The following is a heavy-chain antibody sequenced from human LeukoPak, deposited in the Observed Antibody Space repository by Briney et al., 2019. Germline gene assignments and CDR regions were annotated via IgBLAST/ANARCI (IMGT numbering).Heavy chain of an antibody. CDR1: GGSFSGYY. V-gene: IGHV4-59*08. CDR2: IYYSGST. CDR3: ARLTAYFDL. Sequence: PSETLSLTCAVYGGSFSGYYWSWIRQPPGKGLEWIGYIYYSGSTNYNPSLKSRVTMSVDTSKNQFSLKVTSVTAADTAVYYCARLTAYFDLWGRGTLVTVSS. J-gene: IGHJ2*01.